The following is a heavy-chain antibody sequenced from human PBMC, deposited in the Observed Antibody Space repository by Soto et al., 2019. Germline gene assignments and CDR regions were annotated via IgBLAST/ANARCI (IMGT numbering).Heavy chain of an antibody. CDR3: ARGDSTDCSNGVCSFFYNHDMDV. Sequence: PVKVTCKASGYSFTDDHIHWVRQAPGQGLEWLGRINPKSGGTSTAQKFQGWVTMTTDTSISTASMELTRLTSDDTAIYYCARGDSTDCSNGVCSFFYNHDMDVWGQGTTVTVSS. CDR1: GYSFTDDH. J-gene: IGHJ6*02. D-gene: IGHD2-8*01. CDR2: INPKSGGT. V-gene: IGHV1-2*04.